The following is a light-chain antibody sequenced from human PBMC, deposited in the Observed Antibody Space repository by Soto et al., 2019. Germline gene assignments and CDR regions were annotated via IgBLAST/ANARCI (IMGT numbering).Light chain of an antibody. J-gene: IGKJ1*01. Sequence: ESVLTQSPGTLSLSPGERATLSCRASQSVSSSYLAWYQQKPGQAPRLLIYGASSRATGIPDRFSGSGSGTDFTLNISRLETEAFAVYYCQRYGSSLWTFGQGNKVEI. CDR3: QRYGSSLWT. CDR1: QSVSSSY. CDR2: GAS. V-gene: IGKV3-20*01.